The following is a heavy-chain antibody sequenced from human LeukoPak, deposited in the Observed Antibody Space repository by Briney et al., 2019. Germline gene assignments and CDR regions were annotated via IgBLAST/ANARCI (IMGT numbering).Heavy chain of an antibody. CDR1: GFSFSSYG. Sequence: GGSLRLSCAASGFSFSSYGMHWVRQAPGKGLEWVAILWYDGSFGYYADSVKGRFTISRNNSKNTLYLQMNSLRAEDTAVYYCAKDRWQQPDYLFDYWGQGTLVTVSS. J-gene: IGHJ4*02. CDR2: LWYDGSFG. D-gene: IGHD6-13*01. V-gene: IGHV3-33*06. CDR3: AKDRWQQPDYLFDY.